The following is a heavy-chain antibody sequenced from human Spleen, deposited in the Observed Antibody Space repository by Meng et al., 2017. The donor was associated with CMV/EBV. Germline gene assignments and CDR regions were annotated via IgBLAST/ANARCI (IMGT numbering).Heavy chain of an antibody. V-gene: IGHV3-53*01. Sequence: SCAGSVFTVSSNYMNWVRQAPGKGLEWVSAMYRGSTKNYADSVKGRFPLSSHHSKNTLSLQMNSLSAEDTAVSSCSRARAQPPLSFDPWVQGTLVTVSS. D-gene: IGHD2-2*01. CDR3: SRARAQPPLSFDP. J-gene: IGHJ5*02. CDR1: VFTVSSNY. CDR2: MYRGSTK.